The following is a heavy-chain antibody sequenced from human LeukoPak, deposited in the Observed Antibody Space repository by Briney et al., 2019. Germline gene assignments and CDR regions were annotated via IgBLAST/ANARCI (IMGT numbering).Heavy chain of an antibody. J-gene: IGHJ3*02. CDR1: GYTFTGYY. Sequence: ASVKVSCKASGYTFTGYYMHWVRQAPGQGLEWMGWINPNSGGTNYARKFQDRVTMTRDTSISTAYMELSRLRSDDTAVYYCARARTVAGATSRPAFDIWGQGTMVTVSS. CDR3: ARARTVAGATSRPAFDI. CDR2: INPNSGGT. D-gene: IGHD1-26*01. V-gene: IGHV1-2*02.